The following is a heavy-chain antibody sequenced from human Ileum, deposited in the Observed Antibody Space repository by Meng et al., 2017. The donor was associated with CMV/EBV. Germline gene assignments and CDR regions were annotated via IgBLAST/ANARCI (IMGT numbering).Heavy chain of an antibody. D-gene: IGHD3-3*01. CDR3: VRDLISGVVPLGY. J-gene: IGHJ4*02. CDR1: GFTFSSYW. Sequence: GESLKISCAASGFTFSSYWMHWARQVPGKELVWISRISTDGSVTNYADSVKGRFTISRDNAKNTLYLQMNSLRVEDTAIYYCVRDLISGVVPLGYWGQGTLVNGAS. CDR2: ISTDGSVT. V-gene: IGHV3-74*01.